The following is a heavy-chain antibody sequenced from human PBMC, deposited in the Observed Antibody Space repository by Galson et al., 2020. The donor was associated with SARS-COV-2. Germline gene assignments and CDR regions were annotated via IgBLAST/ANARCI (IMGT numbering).Heavy chain of an antibody. CDR3: AGNILATGLYN. J-gene: IGHJ4*02. D-gene: IGHD5-12*01. Sequence: GESLRLPCAASGFTYREHNMDWVRTAPGKGLESVGRNSNKGKSYTTEYAASVKGRFTISRDDSKNSLYLQMNSLKTEDTAGYYCAGNILATGLYNWGQGSLVTVSS. CDR2: NSNKGKSYTT. V-gene: IGHV3-72*01. CDR1: GFTYREHN.